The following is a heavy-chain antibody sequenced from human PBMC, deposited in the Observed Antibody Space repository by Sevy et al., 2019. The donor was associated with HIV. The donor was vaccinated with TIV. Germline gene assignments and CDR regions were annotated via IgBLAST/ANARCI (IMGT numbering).Heavy chain of an antibody. CDR1: GFTFDDYA. V-gene: IGHV3-9*01. CDR3: AKDMGGYSGYDIQSRDYYYYGMDV. Sequence: GGSLRLSCAASGFTFDDYAMHWVRQAPGKGLEWVAGISWNSGSIGYADSVKGRFTISRDNAKNSLYLQMNSLRAEDTALYYCAKDMGGYSGYDIQSRDYYYYGMDVWGQGTTVTVSS. D-gene: IGHD5-12*01. J-gene: IGHJ6*02. CDR2: ISWNSGSI.